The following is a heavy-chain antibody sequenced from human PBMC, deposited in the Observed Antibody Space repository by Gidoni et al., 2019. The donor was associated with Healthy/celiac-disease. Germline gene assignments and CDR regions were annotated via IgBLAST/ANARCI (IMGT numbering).Heavy chain of an antibody. D-gene: IGHD2-2*01. J-gene: IGHJ6*02. CDR1: GGTFSSYA. V-gene: IGHV1-69*01. CDR3: AVEPRIVVVPAGGMDV. CDR2: IIPIFGTA. Sequence: QVQLVQSVAEVKKPGSSVKVSSKASGGTFSSYAISWVRQAPGQGLEWMGGIIPIFGTANYAQKFQGRVTITADESTSTAYMELSSLRSEDTAVYYCAVEPRIVVVPAGGMDVWGQGTTVTVSS.